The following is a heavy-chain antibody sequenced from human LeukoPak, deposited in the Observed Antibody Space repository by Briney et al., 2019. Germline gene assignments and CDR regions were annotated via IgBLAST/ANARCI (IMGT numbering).Heavy chain of an antibody. CDR1: GFIVSDNY. CDR2: IYGGNST. J-gene: IGHJ3*02. Sequence: PGGSLRLSCAASGFIVSDNYMSWVRQAPGKGLEWLSVIYGGNSTYYAVSVKGRFTISRDTSKNTLYLQMNSLTVEDTAVYYCARDIPYSGSYQGAFDIWGQGTMVTVSS. CDR3: ARDIPYSGSYQGAFDI. V-gene: IGHV3-66*01. D-gene: IGHD1-26*01.